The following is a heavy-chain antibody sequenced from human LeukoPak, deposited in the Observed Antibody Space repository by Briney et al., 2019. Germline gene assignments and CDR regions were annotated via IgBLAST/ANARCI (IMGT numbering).Heavy chain of an antibody. CDR1: GGSISSGSFY. D-gene: IGHD6-19*01. CDR3: ARGRGSGWYSFSFDY. Sequence: SQTLSLTCTVSGGSISSGSFYWSWIRQPAGEGLEWIGRIYTSGGTNYNPSLKSRVTISLDTSKNQFSLELSSVTAADTAVYNCARGRGSGWYSFSFDYWGQGTLVTVSS. CDR2: IYTSGGT. V-gene: IGHV4-61*02. J-gene: IGHJ4*02.